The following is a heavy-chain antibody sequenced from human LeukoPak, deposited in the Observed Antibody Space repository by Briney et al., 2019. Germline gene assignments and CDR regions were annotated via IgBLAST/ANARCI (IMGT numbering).Heavy chain of an antibody. CDR2: INPNSGGT. J-gene: IGHJ4*02. Sequence: ASVKVSCKASGYTFTGYYMHWVRQAPGQGLEWMGWINPNSGGTNYAQKFQGRVTMTRDTSISTAYMELNRLRSDDTAVYYCARGNNRYSSSWYDYWGQGTLVTVSS. CDR1: GYTFTGYY. V-gene: IGHV1-2*02. CDR3: ARGNNRYSSSWYDY. D-gene: IGHD6-13*01.